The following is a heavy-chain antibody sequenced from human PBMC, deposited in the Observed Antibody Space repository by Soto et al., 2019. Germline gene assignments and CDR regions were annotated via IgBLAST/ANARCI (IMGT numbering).Heavy chain of an antibody. Sequence: SETLSLTCTVSGGSISSYCWSWIRQPPGKGLEWIGYIYYSGSTNYNPSLKSRVTISVDTSKNQFSLKLSSVTAADTAVYYCARVSVDTAMVTDMDVWGQGTTVTVSS. CDR2: IYYSGST. V-gene: IGHV4-59*01. D-gene: IGHD5-18*01. CDR1: GGSISSYC. CDR3: ARVSVDTAMVTDMDV. J-gene: IGHJ6*02.